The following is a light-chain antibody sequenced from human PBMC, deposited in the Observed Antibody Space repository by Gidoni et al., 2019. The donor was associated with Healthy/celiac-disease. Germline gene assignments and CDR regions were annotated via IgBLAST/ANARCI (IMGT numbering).Light chain of an antibody. CDR1: SSDVGGYNY. Sequence: QSALTQPPSESWSPGQSVTISCTGTSSDVGGYNYVSWYQQHPGKAPKLMIYEVSKRPSGVPDRFSGSKSGNMASLTVSVLQAEDEADYYCSSYAGSNNFVFGTGTKVTVL. CDR2: EVS. V-gene: IGLV2-8*01. CDR3: SSYAGSNNFV. J-gene: IGLJ1*01.